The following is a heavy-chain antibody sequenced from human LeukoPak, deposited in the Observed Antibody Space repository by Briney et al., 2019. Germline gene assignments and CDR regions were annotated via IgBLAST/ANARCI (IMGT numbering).Heavy chain of an antibody. CDR3: ARGFSSGWPGVEYFQH. V-gene: IGHV4-59*01. D-gene: IGHD6-19*01. J-gene: IGHJ1*01. CDR2: IYYSGST. CDR1: GGSISSYY. Sequence: PSETLSLTCTVSGGSISSYYWSWIRQPPGKGLEWIGYIYYSGSTNYNPSLKSRVTISVDTSKNQFSLKLSSVTAADTAVYYCARGFSSGWPGVEYFQHWGQGTLVTVSS.